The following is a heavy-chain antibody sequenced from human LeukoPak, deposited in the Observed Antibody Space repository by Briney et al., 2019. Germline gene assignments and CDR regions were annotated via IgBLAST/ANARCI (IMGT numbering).Heavy chain of an antibody. J-gene: IGHJ4*02. V-gene: IGHV3-30*18. D-gene: IGHD3-22*01. CDR1: GFTFSSYG. CDR2: ISYDGSNK. Sequence: PGGSLRLSCAASGFTFSSYGMHWVRQAPGKGLEWVAVISYDGSNKYYADSVKGRFTISRDNSKNTLYLQMNSLRAEDTAVYYCAKIATYYYDSSGPKSPRDFDYWGQGTLVTVSS. CDR3: AKIATYYYDSSGPKSPRDFDY.